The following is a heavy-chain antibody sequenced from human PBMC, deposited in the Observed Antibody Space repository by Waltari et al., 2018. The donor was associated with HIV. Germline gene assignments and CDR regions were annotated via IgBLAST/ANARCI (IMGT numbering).Heavy chain of an antibody. V-gene: IGHV3-30*03. D-gene: IGHD6-19*01. J-gene: IGHJ4*02. CDR2: ISHDGSRK. CDR1: GFTFSSYG. CDR3: VGEGRIVAGWHFDY. Sequence: QVQLVESGGGVVQPGRSLRLSCAASGFTFSSYGMHWVRQARGKGLEWVAVISHDGSRKYYGDSVKGRFTFSRDNSKNTLFLQMNSLRAEDTATYYCVGEGRIVAGWHFDYWGQGTLVTVSS.